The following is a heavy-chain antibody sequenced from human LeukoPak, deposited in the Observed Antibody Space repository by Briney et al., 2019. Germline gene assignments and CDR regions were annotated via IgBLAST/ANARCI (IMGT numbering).Heavy chain of an antibody. CDR1: GYTFTRYA. Sequence: ASVKVSCKASGYTFTRYAMHWVRQAPGQRLEWMGWIKAGNGNTKYSQKFQGRVTITRDTSASTAYMELSSLRSEDTAVYYCARGKGSSSSYVAPYNWFDPWGQGTLVTVSS. D-gene: IGHD6-13*01. V-gene: IGHV1-3*01. CDR2: IKAGNGNT. J-gene: IGHJ5*02. CDR3: ARGKGSSSSYVAPYNWFDP.